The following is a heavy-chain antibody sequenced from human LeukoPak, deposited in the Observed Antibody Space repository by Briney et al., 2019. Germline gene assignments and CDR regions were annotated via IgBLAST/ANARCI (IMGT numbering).Heavy chain of an antibody. CDR2: IYTSGST. J-gene: IGHJ6*03. CDR1: GGSISSYY. V-gene: IGHV4-4*07. Sequence: SETLSLTCTVSGGSISSYYWSWIRQPAGKGLEWIGRIYTSGSTYYNPSLKSRVTISVDTSKNQFSLKLSSVTAADTAVYYCARDHGGVVVITDYYYYMDVWGKGTTVTVSS. CDR3: ARDHGGVVVITDYYYYMDV. D-gene: IGHD3-22*01.